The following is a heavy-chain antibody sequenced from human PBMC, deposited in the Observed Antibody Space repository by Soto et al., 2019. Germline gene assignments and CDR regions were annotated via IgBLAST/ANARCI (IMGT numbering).Heavy chain of an antibody. CDR3: AKEKYGDFHYFDY. V-gene: IGHV4-30-4*01. CDR1: GVSISSGDYY. J-gene: IGHJ4*02. Sequence: TLSLTCTVSGVSISSGDYYWSWIRQPAGKGLEWIGYIDDSASTDYNPSRQCTVTTSIDTSKNQFSLKLSSVTAADTAVYYCAKEKYGDFHYFDYWGQGTLVTVSS. D-gene: IGHD4-17*01. CDR2: IDDSAST.